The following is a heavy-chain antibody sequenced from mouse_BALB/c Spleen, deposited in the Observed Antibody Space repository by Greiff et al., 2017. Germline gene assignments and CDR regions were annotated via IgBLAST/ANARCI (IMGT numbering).Heavy chain of an antibody. CDR3: ARHPIYYGNPAWFAY. J-gene: IGHJ3*01. CDR1: GFTFSSYT. D-gene: IGHD2-1*01. Sequence: EVKLVESGGGLVQPGGSLKLSCAASGFTFSSYTMSWVRQTPEKRLEWVAYISNGGGSTYYPDTVKGRFTISRDNAKNTLYLQMSSLKSEDTAMYYCARHPIYYGNPAWFAYWGQGTLVTVSA. V-gene: IGHV5-12-2*01. CDR2: ISNGGGST.